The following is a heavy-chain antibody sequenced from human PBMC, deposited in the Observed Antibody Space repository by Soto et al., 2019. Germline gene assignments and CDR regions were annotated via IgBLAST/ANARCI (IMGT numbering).Heavy chain of an antibody. J-gene: IGHJ6*02. CDR2: IITIFSTA. D-gene: IGHD3-22*01. CDR3: AREENVRYYYDSSGYYYPRPAYYYYGMDV. Sequence: SVKVSCKASGGTFSSYAISWVRQAPGQGLKWMGGIITIFSTANYAQKFQGRVTITADKSTSTAYMELSSLRSEDTAVYYCAREENVRYYYDSSGYYYPRPAYYYYGMDVWGQGTTVTVSS. V-gene: IGHV1-69*06. CDR1: GGTFSSYA.